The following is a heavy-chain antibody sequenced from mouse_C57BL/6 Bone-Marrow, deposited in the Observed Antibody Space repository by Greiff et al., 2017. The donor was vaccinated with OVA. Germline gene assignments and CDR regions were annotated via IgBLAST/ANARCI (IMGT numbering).Heavy chain of an antibody. J-gene: IGHJ4*01. Sequence: EVKVEESGGGLVKPGGSLKLSCAASGFTFSSYAMSWVRQTPEKRLEWVATISDGGSYTYYPDNVKGRFTISRDNAKNNLYLQMSHLKSEDTAMYYCARRKLRGAMDYWGQGTSVTVSS. CDR2: ISDGGSYT. CDR3: ARRKLRGAMDY. D-gene: IGHD2-4*01. V-gene: IGHV5-4*03. CDR1: GFTFSSYA.